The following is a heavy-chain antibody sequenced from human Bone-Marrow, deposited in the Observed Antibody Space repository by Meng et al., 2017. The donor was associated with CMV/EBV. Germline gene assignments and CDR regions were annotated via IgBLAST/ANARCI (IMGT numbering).Heavy chain of an antibody. Sequence: GESLKISCAASGFTFRTYNMNWVRQAPGKGLEWVSSITSSSDYVRYAGSVKGRFTISRDNAKNALYLQMNNVRAEDTAVYYCARVGPRVTFVGFSFDFWGLGTRVTVSS. J-gene: IGHJ4*02. CDR3: ARVGPRVTFVGFSFDF. CDR1: GFTFRTYN. D-gene: IGHD3/OR15-3a*01. V-gene: IGHV3-21*01. CDR2: ITSSSDYV.